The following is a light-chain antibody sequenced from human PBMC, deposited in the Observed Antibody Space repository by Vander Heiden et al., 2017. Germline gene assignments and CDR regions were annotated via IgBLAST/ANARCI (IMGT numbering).Light chain of an antibody. J-gene: IGKJ5*01. Sequence: EIVLTQSPATLSLSPGERATLSCRASQSVSNYLAWYQQKAGQAPRLLIYDASNRATGIPARFSGSGSGTDFTLTISSLGPEDFAVYYCQQRSNWITFGQGTRLELK. V-gene: IGKV3-11*01. CDR3: QQRSNWIT. CDR2: DAS. CDR1: QSVSNY.